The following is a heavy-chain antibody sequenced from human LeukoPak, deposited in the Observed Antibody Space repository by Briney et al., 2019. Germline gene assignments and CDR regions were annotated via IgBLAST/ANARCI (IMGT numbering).Heavy chain of an antibody. Sequence: SETLSLTCNVSGGSISSGDKYWSWIRQPPGKGLEWIGYIYYSGSTYYNPSLKSRLTISVDTSENQFSLHLTSVTAADTAVYFCARVTRWAGLDFWGQGTLVTVSS. J-gene: IGHJ4*02. CDR2: IYYSGST. V-gene: IGHV4-30-4*01. CDR3: ARVTRWAGLDF. CDR1: GGSISSGDKY. D-gene: IGHD2-21*02.